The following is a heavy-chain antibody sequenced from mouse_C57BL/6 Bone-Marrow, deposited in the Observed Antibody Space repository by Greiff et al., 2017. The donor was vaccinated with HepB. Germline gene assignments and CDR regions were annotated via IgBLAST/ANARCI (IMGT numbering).Heavy chain of an antibody. D-gene: IGHD3-3*01. CDR1: GFTFSSYG. CDR3: ARLRGTAAFDY. CDR2: ISSGGSYT. J-gene: IGHJ2*01. V-gene: IGHV5-6*01. Sequence: EVQLVESGGDLVKPGGSLKLSCAASGFTFSSYGMSWVRQTPDKRLEWVATISSGGSYTYYPDSVKGRFTISRDNAKNTLYLQMSSLKSEDTAMYYCARLRGTAAFDYWGQGTTLTVSS.